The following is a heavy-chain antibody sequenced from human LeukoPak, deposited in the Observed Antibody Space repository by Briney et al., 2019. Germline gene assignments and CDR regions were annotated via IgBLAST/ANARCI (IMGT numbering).Heavy chain of an antibody. CDR3: ARVRDGYNDAYDI. J-gene: IGHJ3*02. CDR2: INPTGGST. CDR1: GYTFTSYY. D-gene: IGHD5-24*01. V-gene: IGHV1-46*01. Sequence: ASVKVSCKASGYTFTSYYMHWVRQAPGEGLEWMGIINPTGGSTSYAQKFQGRVTMTRDTSTSTVYMELSSLRSEDTAIYYCARVRDGYNDAYDIWGQGTMVTVSS.